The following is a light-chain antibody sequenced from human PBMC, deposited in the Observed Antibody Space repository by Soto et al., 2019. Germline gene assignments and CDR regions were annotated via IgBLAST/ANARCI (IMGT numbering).Light chain of an antibody. V-gene: IGLV3-21*04. CDR1: NIGSKS. J-gene: IGLJ1*01. Sequence: SYELTQPPSVSVAPGKTARITCGGNNIGSKSVHWYQQKPGQAPVLVVYYDSDRPSGSPERFSGSNSRNTATLTISRVEAGDEADYYCQVWDSSSDHYVFGTGTKRTVL. CDR3: QVWDSSSDHYV. CDR2: YDS.